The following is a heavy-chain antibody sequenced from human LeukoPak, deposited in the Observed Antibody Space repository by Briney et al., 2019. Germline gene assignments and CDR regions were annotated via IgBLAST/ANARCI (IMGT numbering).Heavy chain of an antibody. CDR1: GFIFSNYW. V-gene: IGHV3-74*03. Sequence: GGSLRLSRAASGFIFSNYWMHWVRQAPGKGLVWVSRVNNDGSSTTYADPVKGRFTISRDNAKNTLYLQMNSLRAEDTAVYYCAKGVLRVTDYWGQGTLVTVSS. J-gene: IGHJ4*02. D-gene: IGHD4/OR15-4a*01. CDR2: VNNDGSST. CDR3: AKGVLRVTDY.